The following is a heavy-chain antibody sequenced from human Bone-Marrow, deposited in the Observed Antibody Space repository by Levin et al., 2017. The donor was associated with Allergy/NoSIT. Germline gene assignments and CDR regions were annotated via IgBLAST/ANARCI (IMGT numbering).Heavy chain of an antibody. CDR3: TRDLGPSSPRSGHAH. D-gene: IGHD2-2*01. CDR1: GFPFSDYW. Sequence: LSLTCAASGFPFSDYWMTWVRQAPGKGLEWVANIKQDGSEINYVDSVEGRFTISRDNARNSLFLQMSSLRAEDTAVYYCTRDLGPSSPRSGHAHWGQGTLITVSS. V-gene: IGHV3-7*04. CDR2: IKQDGSEI. J-gene: IGHJ4*02.